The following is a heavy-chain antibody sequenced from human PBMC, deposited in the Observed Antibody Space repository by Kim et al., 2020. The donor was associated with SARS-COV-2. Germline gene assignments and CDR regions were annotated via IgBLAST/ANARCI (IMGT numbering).Heavy chain of an antibody. CDR2: VSANGRTI. V-gene: IGHV3-48*03. J-gene: IGHJ3*02. Sequence: GGSLRLSCEASGFSFSSHEINWVRQAPGKGLEWISYVSANGRTIYYADSVKGRFTISRDNAKNSLYMQMNSLRAEDTAVYYCARETTVSPDGLDIWGQGTMGTVS. CDR1: GFSFSSHE. CDR3: ARETTVSPDGLDI. D-gene: IGHD4-17*01.